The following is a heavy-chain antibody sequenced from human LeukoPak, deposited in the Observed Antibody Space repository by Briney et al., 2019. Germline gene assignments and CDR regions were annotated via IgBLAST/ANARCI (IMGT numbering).Heavy chain of an antibody. V-gene: IGHV3-11*01. CDR2: ISSSGSTI. J-gene: IGHJ6*03. CDR1: GFTFSDYY. CDR3: ASMYSSSSTYYMDV. Sequence: GGSLRLSCAASGFTFSDYYMSWIRQAPGKGREWVSYISSSGSTIYYADSVKGRFTISRDNAKNSLYLQMNSLRAEDTAVYYCASMYSSSSTYYMDVWGKGTTVTVSS. D-gene: IGHD6-6*01.